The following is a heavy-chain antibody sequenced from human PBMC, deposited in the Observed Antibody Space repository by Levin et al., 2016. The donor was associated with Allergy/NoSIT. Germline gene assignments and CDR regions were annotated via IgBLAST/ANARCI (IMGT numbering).Heavy chain of an antibody. CDR1: GFTFSNYA. D-gene: IGHD1-1*01. Sequence: GGSLRLSCAASGFTFSNYAMSWVRQAPGKGLEWVSSMSGSGGSTYYADSVKGRFTISRDNSKNTLYLQMNSLRAEDTAVYYCAKPLLATTAINYYFHYWGQGTLVTVSS. CDR3: AKPLLATTAINYYFHY. J-gene: IGHJ4*02. CDR2: MSGSGGST. V-gene: IGHV3-23*01.